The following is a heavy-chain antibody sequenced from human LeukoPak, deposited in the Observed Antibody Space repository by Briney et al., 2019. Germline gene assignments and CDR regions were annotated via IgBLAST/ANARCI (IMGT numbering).Heavy chain of an antibody. D-gene: IGHD6-19*01. CDR2: IQSDGSRT. CDR3: ARETAVTGSYYFDY. CDR1: GFTFSTYW. Sequence: GGSLRLSCEASGFTFSTYWMHWVRQAPGKGLVWVSRIQSDGSRTTYADSVKGRFTISRDNAKNTLYLQMNNLRAEDTAVYYCARETAVTGSYYFDYWGQGTLVTVSS. J-gene: IGHJ4*02. V-gene: IGHV3-74*01.